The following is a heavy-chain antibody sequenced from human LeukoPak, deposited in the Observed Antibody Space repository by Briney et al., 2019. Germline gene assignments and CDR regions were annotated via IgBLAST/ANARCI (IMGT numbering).Heavy chain of an antibody. J-gene: IGHJ4*02. V-gene: IGHV3-15*01. CDR3: TLIQGWGSGSYYRDF. Sequence: GGSLRLSCAASGLSISNDWMSWVRQAPGKGLEWVARVKSKSAGETTDYAAPVKGRFTISRDDSKNTLYLQMNGQKTEDTAVYYCTLIQGWGSGSYYRDFWGQGTLVTVSS. CDR1: GLSISNDW. CDR2: VKSKSAGETT. D-gene: IGHD3-10*01.